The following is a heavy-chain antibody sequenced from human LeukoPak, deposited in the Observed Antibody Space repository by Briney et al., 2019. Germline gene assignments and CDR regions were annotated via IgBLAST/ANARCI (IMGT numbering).Heavy chain of an antibody. J-gene: IGHJ4*02. CDR1: GYTFSNYD. D-gene: IGHD6-13*01. CDR3: ARAHGQQHLIMGRVRRFFYFDY. Sequence: GASVKVSCETSGYTFSNYDINWVRQAPGQGLEWTGWMNPTSGNTGYAQKFQGRITLSRNSSISTAYMELRSLRSDDTALYFCARAHGQQHLIMGRVRRFFYFDYWGQGSLVTVSS. V-gene: IGHV1-8*01. CDR2: MNPTSGNT.